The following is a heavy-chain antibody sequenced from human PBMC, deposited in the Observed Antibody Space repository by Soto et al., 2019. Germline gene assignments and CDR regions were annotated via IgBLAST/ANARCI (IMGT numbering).Heavy chain of an antibody. CDR2: SNHSGST. D-gene: IGHD3-10*01. Sequence: SETLSLTCAVYGGSFSGYYWSWIRQPPGKGLEWIGESNHSGSTNYNPSLKSRLPISVDTSKNQFSLKLSSVTAADTAVYYCARGGGYYGSGRLRYFDYWGQGTLVTVSS. CDR1: GGSFSGYY. J-gene: IGHJ4*02. CDR3: ARGGGYYGSGRLRYFDY. V-gene: IGHV4-34*01.